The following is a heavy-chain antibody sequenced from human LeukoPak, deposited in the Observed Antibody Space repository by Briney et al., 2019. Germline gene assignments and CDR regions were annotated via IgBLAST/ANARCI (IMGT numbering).Heavy chain of an antibody. CDR3: AKAGDLSIACMDV. CDR2: ISYDGSNK. CDR1: GFTFSSYG. Sequence: PGGSLRLSCAASGFTFSSYGMHWVRQAPGKGLEWVAVISYDGSNKYYADSVKGRFTISRDNSKNTLYLQMNSLRAEDTAVYYCAKAGDLSIACMDVWGKGTTVTVSS. V-gene: IGHV3-30*18. D-gene: IGHD6-6*01. J-gene: IGHJ6*03.